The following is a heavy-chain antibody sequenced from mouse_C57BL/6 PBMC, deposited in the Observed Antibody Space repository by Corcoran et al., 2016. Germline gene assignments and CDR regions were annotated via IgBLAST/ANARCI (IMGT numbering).Heavy chain of an antibody. CDR2: IDPANGNT. CDR1: GFNIKNTY. J-gene: IGHJ3*01. Sequence: EVQLQQSVAELVRPGASVKLSCTASGFNIKNTYIHWVKQRPEQGLEWIGRIDPANGNTKYAPKFQGKATITADTSSNTAYLQLSSLTSEDTAIYYCAPSPYGNYGFAYWGQGTLVTVSA. D-gene: IGHD2-1*01. CDR3: APSPYGNYGFAY. V-gene: IGHV14-3*01.